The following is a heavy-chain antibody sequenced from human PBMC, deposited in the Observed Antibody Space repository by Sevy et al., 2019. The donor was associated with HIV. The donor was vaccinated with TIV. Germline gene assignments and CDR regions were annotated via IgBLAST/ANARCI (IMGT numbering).Heavy chain of an antibody. D-gene: IGHD3-10*01. Sequence: SLRLSCAASGFTFGDYAMHWVRQAPGKGLEWVSGISWNSADKGYADSVKGRFTISRDNAKNSLYLQMNSLRVEDTAWYYCAKDKSFFGSGSGWRYFDYWGQGLMVTVSS. V-gene: IGHV3-9*01. CDR3: AKDKSFFGSGSGWRYFDY. CDR1: GFTFGDYA. J-gene: IGHJ4*02. CDR2: ISWNSADK.